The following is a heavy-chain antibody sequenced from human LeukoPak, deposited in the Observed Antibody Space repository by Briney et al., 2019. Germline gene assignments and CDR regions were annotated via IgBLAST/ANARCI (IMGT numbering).Heavy chain of an antibody. J-gene: IGHJ4*02. CDR1: GLTFSTYA. CDR2: ITGSGDST. CDR3: ANALPRTIYYFDY. V-gene: IGHV3-23*01. Sequence: GGSLRLSCAASGLTFSTYAMNWVRQAPGKGLEWVSVITGSGDSTYYADSVKGRFTISRDNSKTTLYLQMNSLRAEDTALYYCANALPRTIYYFDYWGQGTLVTVSS. D-gene: IGHD1/OR15-1a*01.